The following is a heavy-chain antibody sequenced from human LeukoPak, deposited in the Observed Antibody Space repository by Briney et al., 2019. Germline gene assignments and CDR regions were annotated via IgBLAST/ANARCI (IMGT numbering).Heavy chain of an antibody. D-gene: IGHD6-6*01. CDR3: ARIGYSSSSFDY. Sequence: PGGSLRLSCAASGFTFNNYWMSWVRQAPGKGLEWVANMKQDGSVKYYVDSVKGRFTISRDNAKNSLFLQMNSLRAEDTAVYYWARIGYSSSSFDYWGQGTLVTVSS. V-gene: IGHV3-7*03. CDR2: MKQDGSVK. J-gene: IGHJ4*02. CDR1: GFTFNNYW.